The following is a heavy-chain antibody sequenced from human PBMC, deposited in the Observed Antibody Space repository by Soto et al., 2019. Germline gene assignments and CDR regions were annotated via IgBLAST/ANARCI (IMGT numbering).Heavy chain of an antibody. Sequence: PGGSLRLSCAAYGFTFSDYYMSWIRQAPGKGLEWVSYISSSSSYTNYADSVKGRFTISRDNAKNSLYLQMNSLRAEDTAVYYCARGRYNWNDGPHFDYWGQGTLVTVSS. CDR1: GFTFSDYY. CDR2: ISSSSSYT. V-gene: IGHV3-11*06. CDR3: ARGRYNWNDGPHFDY. J-gene: IGHJ4*02. D-gene: IGHD1-20*01.